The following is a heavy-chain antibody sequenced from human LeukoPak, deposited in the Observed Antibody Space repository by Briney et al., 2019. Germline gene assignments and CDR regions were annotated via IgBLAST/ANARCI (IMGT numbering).Heavy chain of an antibody. V-gene: IGHV5-51*01. CDR1: GYTFSSYW. CDR3: ARRTSESSGFDFLDV. Sequence: GESLKISCKGSGYTFSSYWIAWLRQMPGKGLEWMGIISPGDSDTRYSRPFQGQVTMSADKSISTAYLQWSSLKASDTAMYYCARRTSESSGFDFLDVWGQGTTVTVSS. CDR2: ISPGDSDT. D-gene: IGHD3-22*01. J-gene: IGHJ6*02.